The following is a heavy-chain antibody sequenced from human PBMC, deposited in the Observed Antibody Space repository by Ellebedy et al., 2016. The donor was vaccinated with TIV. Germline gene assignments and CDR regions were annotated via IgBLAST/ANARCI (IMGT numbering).Heavy chain of an antibody. CDR2: ISGSGGNT. CDR3: AKRAAAAGDYHYYGMDV. CDR1: GFTFSIYA. J-gene: IGHJ6*02. Sequence: GESLKIPCSASGFTFSIYAMNWVRQAPGKGLEWVSGISGSGGNTFYADSVKGRFTISRDNSKNTVYLQMNSLRAEDTAVYYCAKRAAAAGDYHYYGMDVWGQGTTVTVSS. D-gene: IGHD6-13*01. V-gene: IGHV3-23*01.